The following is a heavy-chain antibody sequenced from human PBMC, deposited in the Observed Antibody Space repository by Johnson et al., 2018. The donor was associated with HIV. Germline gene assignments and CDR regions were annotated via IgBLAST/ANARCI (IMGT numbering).Heavy chain of an antibody. CDR2: ISYDGSNK. J-gene: IGHJ3*02. CDR3: VRDLGVGGTVPQSVAFDI. CDR1: GFTFSSYA. Sequence: VQVVESGGGVVQPGRSLRLSCAASGFTFSSYAMHWVRQAPGKGLEWVAVISYDGSNKYYADSVKGRFPISRDNGKKSLHLQMNSLRAEDTALYYCVRDLGVGGTVPQSVAFDILGQGTMVTVSS. V-gene: IGHV3-30*04. D-gene: IGHD1-26*01.